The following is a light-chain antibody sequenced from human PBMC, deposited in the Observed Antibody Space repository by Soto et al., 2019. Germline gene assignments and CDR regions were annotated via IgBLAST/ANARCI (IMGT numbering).Light chain of an antibody. CDR1: QSVSSS. CDR2: NAS. V-gene: IGKV3-11*01. J-gene: IGKJ4*01. Sequence: EGVLIQVAATLFLSQGERTTLSCRASQSVSSSLLWYQQKSGQAPRLLIYNASNRATGIPARFSGSGSGTDFTLTISSLEPEDFAVYYCHQRSNWPLTCGGGTDVDIK. CDR3: HQRSNWPLT.